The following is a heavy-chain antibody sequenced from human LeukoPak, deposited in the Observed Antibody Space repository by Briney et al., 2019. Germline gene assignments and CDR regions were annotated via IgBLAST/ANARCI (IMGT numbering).Heavy chain of an antibody. J-gene: IGHJ4*02. CDR3: ARVRPGYSYGLGGIDY. D-gene: IGHD5-18*01. V-gene: IGHV4-31*03. Sequence: SETLSLTCTVSGGSISSGGYSWSWIRQHPGKGLEWIGYIYYSGSTYYNPSLKSRVTISVDTSKNQFSLKLSSVTAADTAVYYCARVRPGYSYGLGGIDYWGQGTLVTVSS. CDR2: IYYSGST. CDR1: GGSISSGGYS.